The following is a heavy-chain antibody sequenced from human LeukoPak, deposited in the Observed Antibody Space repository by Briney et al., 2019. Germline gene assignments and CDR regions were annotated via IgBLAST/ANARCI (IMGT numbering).Heavy chain of an antibody. J-gene: IGHJ5*02. CDR2: IYYSGST. Sequence: PSETLSLTCSVSGGSISSGDYYWIWIRQPPGKGLEWIGYIYYSGSTYYYPSLKSRVTISVDTSKNQFPLKLSSVTAADTAVYYCARHSYDFWGGPTGWFDPWGQGTLVTVSS. D-gene: IGHD3-3*01. CDR3: ARHSYDFWGGPTGWFDP. CDR1: GGSISSGDYY. V-gene: IGHV4-30-4*08.